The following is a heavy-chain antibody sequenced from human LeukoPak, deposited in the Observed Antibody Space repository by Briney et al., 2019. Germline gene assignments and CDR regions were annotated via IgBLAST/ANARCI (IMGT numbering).Heavy chain of an antibody. CDR2: IYFSGNT. J-gene: IGHJ4*02. V-gene: IGHV4-59*01. Sequence: SETLSLTCTVSGGSISSYYWSWTRQPPGKGLEWIGYIYFSGNTNYNPSLKSRVTISVDTSKNQFSLKLSSVTAADTAVYYCARVPEGAVRIFDCWGQGTLVTVSS. D-gene: IGHD1-14*01. CDR1: GGSISSYY. CDR3: ARVPEGAVRIFDC.